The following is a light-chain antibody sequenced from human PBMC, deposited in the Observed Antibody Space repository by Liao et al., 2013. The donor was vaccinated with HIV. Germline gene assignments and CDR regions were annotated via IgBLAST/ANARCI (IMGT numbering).Light chain of an antibody. V-gene: IGLV3-1*01. CDR2: QND. J-gene: IGLJ3*02. CDR1: KLGKKY. Sequence: SYELTQPPSVSVSPGQTASIPCSGDKLGKKYTCWYLQKPGQSPVLVIYQNDKRPSGIPERFSGSNSGNTATLTISGTQTMDEADYYCQAWDSNSWVFGGGTELTVL. CDR3: QAWDSNSWV.